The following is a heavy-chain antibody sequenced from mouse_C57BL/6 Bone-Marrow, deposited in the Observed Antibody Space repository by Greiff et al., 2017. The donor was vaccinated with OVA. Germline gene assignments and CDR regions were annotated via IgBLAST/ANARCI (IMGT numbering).Heavy chain of an antibody. D-gene: IGHD1-1*01. V-gene: IGHV3-6*01. CDR3: ARGYYYGSSPYYFDY. J-gene: IGHJ2*01. Sequence: EVQLQESGPGLVKPSQSLSLTCSATGYSITSGYYWNWIRQPPGNKLEWMGYISYDGSNNYNPSLKNRISITRDTSKNQFFLKLNSVTTEDTATYYCARGYYYGSSPYYFDYWGQGTTLTVSS. CDR2: ISYDGSN. CDR1: GYSITSGYY.